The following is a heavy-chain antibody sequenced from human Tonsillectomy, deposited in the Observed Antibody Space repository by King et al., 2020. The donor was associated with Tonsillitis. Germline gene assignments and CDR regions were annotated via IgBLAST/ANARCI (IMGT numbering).Heavy chain of an antibody. Sequence: VQLVESGGDLVQPGGSLRLSCVGTGFSFSSSWMSWVRQAPAKGLEWVGNIKPDGSETYYMESVKGRFTISRDNAKNSLSLQMNSLRAEDTALYYCTREWFWSGRDYWGQGTLVTVSS. CDR3: TREWFWSGRDY. CDR1: GFSFSSSW. J-gene: IGHJ4*02. V-gene: IGHV3-7*03. CDR2: IKPDGSET. D-gene: IGHD3-10*01.